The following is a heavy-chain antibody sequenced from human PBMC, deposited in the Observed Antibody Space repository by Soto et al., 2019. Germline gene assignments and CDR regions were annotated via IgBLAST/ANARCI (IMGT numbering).Heavy chain of an antibody. CDR1: GYTFSNYG. CDR3: SRFIMVGGWFDPTYYHGMEV. J-gene: IGHJ6*02. Sequence: QVQLVQSGAEVKKPGASVTVSCKTSGYTFSNYGINWVRQAPGQGLEWMGWISGYNGNTNYAQTVQGRVNMTTDTSTGTVYMELRSLKSDDTAIYYCSRFIMVGGWFDPTYYHGMEVWGQGTTVTVSS. V-gene: IGHV1-18*01. D-gene: IGHD6-19*01. CDR2: ISGYNGNT.